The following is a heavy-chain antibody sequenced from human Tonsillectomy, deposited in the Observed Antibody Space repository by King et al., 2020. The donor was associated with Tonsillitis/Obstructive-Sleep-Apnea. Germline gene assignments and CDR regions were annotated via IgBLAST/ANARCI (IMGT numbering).Heavy chain of an antibody. D-gene: IGHD4-17*01. CDR1: AFTFSDYY. Sequence: VQLVESGGGLVKPGGSLRLPCAASAFTFSDYYMTWIRQAPGKGLEWVSYISGSSDYTHYADSVKGRFTISRDNAKNSLYLQMNSLRAEDTAVYYCARAYYGDNLGNDAFDIWGQGTMVTVSS. J-gene: IGHJ3*02. CDR2: ISGSSDYT. CDR3: ARAYYGDNLGNDAFDI. V-gene: IGHV3-11*05.